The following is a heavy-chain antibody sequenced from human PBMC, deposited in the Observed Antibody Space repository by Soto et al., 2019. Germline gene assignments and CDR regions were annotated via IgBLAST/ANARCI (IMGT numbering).Heavy chain of an antibody. V-gene: IGHV3-23*01. CDR2: ISGSGDGT. D-gene: IGHD2-8*01. J-gene: IGHJ6*02. Sequence: GGSLRLSCAASGFSVSYYAMSWVRQAPGKGLEWVSSISGSGDGTYYGDSVKGRFTLSRDTSQKTLYLQMNNLRGEDTDVYFCTKSRRSVLMVYGFGGMDVWGRGTTVTVSS. CDR3: TKSRRSVLMVYGFGGMDV. CDR1: GFSVSYYA.